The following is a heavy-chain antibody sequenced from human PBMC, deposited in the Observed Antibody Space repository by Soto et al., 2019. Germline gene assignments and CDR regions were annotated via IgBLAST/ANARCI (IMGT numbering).Heavy chain of an antibody. D-gene: IGHD3-10*01. Sequence: PGRSLRLSCAASGSTFDDYAMHWVRQAPGKGLEWVSGISWNSGSIGYADSVKGRFTISRDNAKNSLYLQMNSLRAEDTALYYCAKDLLEYGSGSYFDYWGQGTLVTGSS. CDR1: GSTFDDYA. CDR3: AKDLLEYGSGSYFDY. J-gene: IGHJ4*02. V-gene: IGHV3-9*01. CDR2: ISWNSGSI.